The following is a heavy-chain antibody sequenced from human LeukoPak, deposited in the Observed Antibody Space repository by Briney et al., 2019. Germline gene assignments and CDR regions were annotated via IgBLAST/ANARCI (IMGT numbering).Heavy chain of an antibody. CDR3: ARGGRTPLDY. CDR2: ISYDGSNK. CDR1: GFTFSSYA. Sequence: GGSLRLSCAASGFTFSSYAMHWVRQAPGKGLEWVAVISYDGSNKYYADSVKGRFTISRDNSKNTLYLQMNSLRAEDTAVYYCARGGRTPLDYWGQGTLVTVSS. J-gene: IGHJ4*02. D-gene: IGHD2-15*01. V-gene: IGHV3-30-3*01.